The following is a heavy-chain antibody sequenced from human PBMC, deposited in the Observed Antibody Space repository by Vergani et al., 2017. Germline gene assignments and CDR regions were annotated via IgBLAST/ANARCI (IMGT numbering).Heavy chain of an antibody. J-gene: IGHJ6*02. V-gene: IGHV4-30-2*01. CDR1: GGSISSGGYS. Sequence: QVQLQESGPGLVKPSQTLSLTCAVSGGSISSGGYSWSWIRQPPGKGLEWIGYIYHSGSTYYNPSLKSRVTISVDRSKNQFSLKLSSVTAADTAVYYCARVVRGCMDVWGQGTTVTVSS. CDR3: ARVVRGCMDV. D-gene: IGHD3-10*01. CDR2: IYHSGST.